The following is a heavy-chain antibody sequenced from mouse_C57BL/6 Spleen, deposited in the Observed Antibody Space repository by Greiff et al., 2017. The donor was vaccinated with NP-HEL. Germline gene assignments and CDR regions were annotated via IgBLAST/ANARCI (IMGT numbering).Heavy chain of an antibody. CDR1: GYTFTDYE. J-gene: IGHJ1*03. V-gene: IGHV1-15*01. Sequence: VQLQQSGAELVRPGASVTLSCKASGYTFTDYEMHWVKQTPVHGLEWIGAIDPETGGTAYNQKFKGKSILTADKSSSTAYMELRSLTSEDSAVYYCTRGYGSSYVDWYCDVWGTGTTVTVSS. CDR2: IDPETGGT. D-gene: IGHD1-1*01. CDR3: TRGYGSSYVDWYCDV.